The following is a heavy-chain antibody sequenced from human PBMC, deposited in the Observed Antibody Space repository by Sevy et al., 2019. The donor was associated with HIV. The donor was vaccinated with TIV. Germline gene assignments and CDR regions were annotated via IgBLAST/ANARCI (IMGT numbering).Heavy chain of an antibody. CDR2: IRRKANIYAT. Sequence: GGSLRLSCAASGFTFSGSTMHWVRRASGKGLEWVGRIRRKANIYATAYAASVKGRFTISRDDSKNTAYLQMNSLKTEDTAVYYCTRPMTTVNGDYFDYWGQGTLVTVSS. J-gene: IGHJ4*02. CDR3: TRPMTTVNGDYFDY. CDR1: GFTFSGST. V-gene: IGHV3-73*01. D-gene: IGHD4-17*01.